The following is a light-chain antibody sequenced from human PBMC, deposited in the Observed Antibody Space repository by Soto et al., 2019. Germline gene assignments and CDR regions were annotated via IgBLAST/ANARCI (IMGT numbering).Light chain of an antibody. CDR1: QSINNR. V-gene: IGKV1-5*01. CDR2: DAS. J-gene: IGKJ1*01. CDR3: QQFIDGWT. Sequence: IHMTQSPSTLSSSIGDRVTITFRASQSINNRLAWYQQMPGKAPNLLIYDASSLESGVPSRFRGSGSETEFTLTISGLQPDDFATYYCQQFIDGWTFGQGTKVDIK.